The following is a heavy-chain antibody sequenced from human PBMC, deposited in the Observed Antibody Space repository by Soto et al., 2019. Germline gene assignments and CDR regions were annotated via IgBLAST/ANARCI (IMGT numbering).Heavy chain of an antibody. CDR1: GFTFSSYW. CDR2: IKQDGSEK. J-gene: IGHJ4*02. Sequence: EVQLVESGGGLVQPGGSLRLSCAASGFTFSSYWMSWVRQAPGKGLEWVANIKQDGSEKYYVDSVKGRFTISRDNAKNSLYLQMNSLRAEDTAVYYCASLGDSGYDDYFDYWGQGTLVTVSS. CDR3: ASLGDSGYDDYFDY. D-gene: IGHD5-12*01. V-gene: IGHV3-7*01.